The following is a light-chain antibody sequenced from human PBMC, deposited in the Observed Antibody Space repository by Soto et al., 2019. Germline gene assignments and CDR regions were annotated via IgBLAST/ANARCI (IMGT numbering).Light chain of an antibody. V-gene: IGKV1-9*01. CDR3: HQFNSYSQT. CDR1: QGIGSF. CDR2: SAS. J-gene: IGKJ1*01. Sequence: DIELTQSPSFLSASVGDRVTITCRASQGIGSFLAWYQQKPGKAPRLLIYSASTLQTGVSFRFSGSGSGTEFTLTISTLQSEDVVTDYCHQFNSYSQTFGQGTKVEIK.